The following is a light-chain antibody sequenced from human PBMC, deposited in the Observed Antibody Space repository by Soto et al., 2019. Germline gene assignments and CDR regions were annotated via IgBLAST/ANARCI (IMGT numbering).Light chain of an antibody. CDR1: QSLLQSNGYKY. CDR2: LGS. CDR3: MQVLQTPRT. V-gene: IGKV2-28*01. Sequence: SVMTQSPLSLPVSPGEPAAISCRASQSLLQSNGYKYLDWYLQKPGQSPQLLIYLGSNRASGVPDRFSGSGSGTDFTLKISRVEAEDVGVYYCMQVLQTPRTFGQGTKADIK. J-gene: IGKJ1*01.